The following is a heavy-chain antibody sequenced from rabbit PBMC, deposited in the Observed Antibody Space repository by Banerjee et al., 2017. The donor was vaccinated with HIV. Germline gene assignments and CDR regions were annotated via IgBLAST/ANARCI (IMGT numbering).Heavy chain of an antibody. J-gene: IGHJ4*01. CDR2: IVSSSGST. Sequence: QEQLAESGGDLVKPEGSLTLTCTASAFSFSNKYVMCWVRQAPGKGLELIACIVSSSGSTRYASWVNGRFTISRSTSLNTVDLKMTSLTAADMATYFCARDRDWTLDLWGPGTLVTVS. D-gene: IGHD4-2*01. CDR3: ARDRDWTLDL. CDR1: AFSFSNKYV. V-gene: IGHV1S43*01.